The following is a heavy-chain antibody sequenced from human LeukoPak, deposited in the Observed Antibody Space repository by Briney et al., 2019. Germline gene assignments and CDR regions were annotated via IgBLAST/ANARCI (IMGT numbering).Heavy chain of an antibody. V-gene: IGHV4-30-4*01. CDR1: GGSIRSDDYY. CDR2: IFYTGNT. D-gene: IGHD2-15*01. Sequence: SQSLSLTCTVSGGSIRSDDYYWSWIRQPPGKGLEWLGYIFYTGNTHYNPSLQSRVTFSVDTSKNQFSLKLSSVTAADTAVYFCATVVVVAATNYYYYATDVWGQGTTVTVSS. CDR3: ATVVVVAATNYYYYATDV. J-gene: IGHJ6*02.